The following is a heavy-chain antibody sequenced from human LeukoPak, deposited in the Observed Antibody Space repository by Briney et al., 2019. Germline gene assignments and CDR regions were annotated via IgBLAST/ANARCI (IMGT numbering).Heavy chain of an antibody. CDR2: ISYDGSNK. CDR3: ATYSSSMAYYYYMDV. J-gene: IGHJ6*03. Sequence: GGSLRLSCAASGFTFSSYGMHWARQAPGKGLEWVAVISYDGSNKYYADSVKGRFTISRDNSKNTLYLQMNSLRAEDTAVYYCATYSSSMAYYYYMDVWGKGTTVTVSS. V-gene: IGHV3-30*03. CDR1: GFTFSSYG. D-gene: IGHD6-6*01.